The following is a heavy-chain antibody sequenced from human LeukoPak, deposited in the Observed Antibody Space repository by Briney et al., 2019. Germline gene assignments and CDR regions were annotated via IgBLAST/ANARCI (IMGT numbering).Heavy chain of an antibody. J-gene: IGHJ4*02. V-gene: IGHV4-39*07. CDR3: ARGLDSSGWYHY. D-gene: IGHD6-19*01. CDR2: IYYSGST. Sequence: SETLSLTCTVSDGSIRSSTYYWGWIRQPPGKGLEWIGSIYYSGSTYYNPSLKSRVTISVDTSKNQFSLKLSSVIAADTAVYYCARGLDSSGWYHYWGQGTLVTVSS. CDR1: DGSIRSSTYY.